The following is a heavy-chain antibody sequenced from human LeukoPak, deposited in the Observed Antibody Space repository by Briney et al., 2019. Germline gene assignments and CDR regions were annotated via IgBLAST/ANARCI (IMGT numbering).Heavy chain of an antibody. D-gene: IGHD3-10*01. CDR1: GYSFTSYW. J-gene: IGHJ6*02. CDR2: IYPGDSDT. V-gene: IGHV5-51*01. Sequence: GESLKISCKGSGYSFTSYWIGWVRQMPGKGLEWMGIIYPGDSDTRYSPSFQGQVTISADKSIGTAYLQWSSLKASDTAMYYCARLPITMVRGVLYYYYGMDVWGQGTTVTVSS. CDR3: ARLPITMVRGVLYYYYGMDV.